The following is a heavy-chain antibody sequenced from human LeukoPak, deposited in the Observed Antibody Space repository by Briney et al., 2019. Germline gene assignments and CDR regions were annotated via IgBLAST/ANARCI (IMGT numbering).Heavy chain of an antibody. Sequence: PSETLSLTCTASGGSISNYYWGWIRQPPGKGLEWIGYIYYSGSTNYNPSLKSRITISVDTSKNQFSLKVKSVTAADTAMYYCARGGYCTSASCYGDDAFDIWGQGTMVTVSS. D-gene: IGHD2-2*01. V-gene: IGHV4-59*01. J-gene: IGHJ3*02. CDR1: GGSISNYY. CDR2: IYYSGST. CDR3: ARGGYCTSASCYGDDAFDI.